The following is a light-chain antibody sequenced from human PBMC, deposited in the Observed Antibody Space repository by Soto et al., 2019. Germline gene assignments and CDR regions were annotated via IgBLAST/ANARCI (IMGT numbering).Light chain of an antibody. CDR2: DAS. Sequence: ESVLTQSPGTLSLSPGERATLSCSASQSISRFYLAWYQQTPGQAPRLLIYDASSRAAGIPDRFSGGGSGTDFTLTISRLEPADFGVYDCQQYCGSPRSFGQGTKVEIK. CDR1: QSISRFY. V-gene: IGKV3-20*01. CDR3: QQYCGSPRS. J-gene: IGKJ1*01.